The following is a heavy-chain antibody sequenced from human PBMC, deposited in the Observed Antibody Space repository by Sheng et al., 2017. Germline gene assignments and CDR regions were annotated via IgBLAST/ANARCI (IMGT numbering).Heavy chain of an antibody. CDR3: ARWTSGSPDY. CDR1: GFTFSSYG. D-gene: IGHD1-26*01. CDR2: IWYDGSNK. Sequence: QVQLVESGGGVVQPGTSLRLSCAASGFTFSSYGMNWVRQTPAKGLEWVAVIWYDGSNKYYADSVKGRFTISRDNSENTVSLQMNSLRVEDTAVYYCARWTSGSPDYWGRGTLV. J-gene: IGHJ4*02. V-gene: IGHV3-33*01.